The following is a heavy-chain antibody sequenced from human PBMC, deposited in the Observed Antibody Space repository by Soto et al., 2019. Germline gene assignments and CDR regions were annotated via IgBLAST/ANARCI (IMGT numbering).Heavy chain of an antibody. J-gene: IGHJ4*02. CDR2: MSHSGST. CDR3: ARSESGLDSGDV. V-gene: IGHV4-59*01. Sequence: QVHLQESGPGLLKPSETLSLTCTVSGGSISRYHWSWIRQSPGKGLEWIGYMSHSGSTNYNPSLQSRVTMSADTSKNQLSLTVTSLTAADTAVYYCARSESGLDSGDVWGPGTLVTVSS. CDR1: GGSISRYH. D-gene: IGHD5-12*01.